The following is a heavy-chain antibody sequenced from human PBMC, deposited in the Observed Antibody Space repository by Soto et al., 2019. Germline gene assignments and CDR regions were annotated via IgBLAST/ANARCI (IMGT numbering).Heavy chain of an antibody. Sequence: PGGSLRLSFAASGFTFSSYGMHWVRQAPGKGLEWVAVISYDGSNKYYADSVKGRFTISRDNSKNTLYLQMNSLRAEDTAVYYCANDLAVAGTPFDYWGQGTLVTVSS. J-gene: IGHJ4*02. D-gene: IGHD6-19*01. CDR1: GFTFSSYG. CDR3: ANDLAVAGTPFDY. V-gene: IGHV3-30*18. CDR2: ISYDGSNK.